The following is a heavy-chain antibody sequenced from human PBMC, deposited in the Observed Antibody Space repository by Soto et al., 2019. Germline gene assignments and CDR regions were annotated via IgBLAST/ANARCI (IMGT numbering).Heavy chain of an antibody. V-gene: IGHV1-69*01. CDR3: ARGGPAPLGPYYYDSSGYYLDAFDI. D-gene: IGHD3-22*01. CDR1: GGTFSSYA. CDR2: IIPIFGTA. Sequence: QVQLVQSGAEVQKPGSSVKVSCKASGGTFSSYAISWVRQAPGQGLEWMGGIIPIFGTANYAQKFQGRVTITADESTSTAYMELSSLRSEDTAVYYCARGGPAPLGPYYYDSSGYYLDAFDIWGQGTMVTVSS. J-gene: IGHJ3*02.